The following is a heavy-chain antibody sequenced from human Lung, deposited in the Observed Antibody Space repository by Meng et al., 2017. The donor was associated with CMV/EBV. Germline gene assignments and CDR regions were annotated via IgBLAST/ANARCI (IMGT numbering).Heavy chain of an antibody. V-gene: IGHV4-38-2*02. Sequence: GSLRLSCTVSGYSISSGYYWGWIRQPPGKGLEWIGSIYHSGSTYYNPSLKSRVTISVDTSKNQLSLRLSSVTAADTAMYYCARGIYGSVDYWGQGTLVTVSS. D-gene: IGHD3-10*01. CDR2: IYHSGST. J-gene: IGHJ4*02. CDR1: GYSISSGYY. CDR3: ARGIYGSVDY.